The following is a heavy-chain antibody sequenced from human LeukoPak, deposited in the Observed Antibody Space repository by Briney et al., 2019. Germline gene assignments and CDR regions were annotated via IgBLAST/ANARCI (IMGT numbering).Heavy chain of an antibody. CDR2: IYPGDYET. D-gene: IGHD1-26*01. Sequence: GESLKISCKASGYRFTTDYIGWVRQMPGKGLEWMGIIYPGDYETKDSPSFKGQATISADRSITTAYLQWSSLKASDTAMYYCARSLILGIVFDYWGQGTLVTVSS. CDR1: GYRFTTDY. CDR3: ARSLILGIVFDY. J-gene: IGHJ4*02. V-gene: IGHV5-51*01.